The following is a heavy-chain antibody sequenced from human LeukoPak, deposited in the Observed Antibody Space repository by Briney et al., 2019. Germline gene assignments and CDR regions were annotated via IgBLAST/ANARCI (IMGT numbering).Heavy chain of an antibody. J-gene: IGHJ4*02. CDR2: IYTSGST. CDR3: ARAVLEWCAFDY. Sequence: SQTLSLTCTVSGGSISSGSYYWSWIRQPAGKGLEWIGRIYTSGSTNYNPSLKSRVTISVDTSKNQFSLKLSSVTAADTAVCYCARAVLEWCAFDYWGQGTLVTVSS. CDR1: GGSISSGSYY. D-gene: IGHD3-3*01. V-gene: IGHV4-61*02.